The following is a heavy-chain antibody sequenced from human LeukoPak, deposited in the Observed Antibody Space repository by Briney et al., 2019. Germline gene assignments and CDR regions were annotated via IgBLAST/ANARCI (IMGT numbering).Heavy chain of an antibody. D-gene: IGHD2-2*02. J-gene: IGHJ5*02. CDR3: AREIFPYCSSTSCYTGNWFDP. CDR2: IYTSGST. CDR1: GGPISSYY. V-gene: IGHV4-4*07. Sequence: MASETLSLTCTVSGGPISSYYWSWIRQPAGKGLEWIGRIYTSGSTNYNPSLKSRVTLSVDTSKNQFALKLSSVTAADTAVYYCAREIFPYCSSTSCYTGNWFDPWGQGTLVTVSS.